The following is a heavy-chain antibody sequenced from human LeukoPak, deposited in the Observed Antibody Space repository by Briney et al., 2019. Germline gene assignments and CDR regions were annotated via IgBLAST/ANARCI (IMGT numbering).Heavy chain of an antibody. CDR2: ISGSGGST. D-gene: IGHD3-22*01. J-gene: IGHJ4*02. V-gene: IGHV3-23*01. CDR1: GFTFSSYA. CDR3: AKFGRWDYYDSSGYTPYYFDY. Sequence: GGSLRLSCAASGFTFSSYAMSWVRQAPGKGLEWVSAISGSGGSTYYADSVKGRFTISRDNSKNTLYLQMNSLRAEDTAVYYCAKFGRWDYYDSSGYTPYYFDYWGQGTLVTVSS.